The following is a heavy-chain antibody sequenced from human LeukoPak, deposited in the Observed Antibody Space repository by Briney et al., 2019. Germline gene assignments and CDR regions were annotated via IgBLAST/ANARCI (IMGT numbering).Heavy chain of an antibody. CDR1: GFTFSTYT. J-gene: IGHJ4*02. D-gene: IGHD2-15*01. CDR3: AGGYCSAGSCYKGDY. V-gene: IGHV3-21*06. CDR2: ISSSTTYI. Sequence: GGSLRLSCAASGFTFSTYTMNWVRQAPGKGLEWISAISSSTTYIYYADSVKGRFTISRDNARNSLFLQMNSLRAEDTAVYYCAGGYCSAGSCYKGDYWGQGTLVTVSS.